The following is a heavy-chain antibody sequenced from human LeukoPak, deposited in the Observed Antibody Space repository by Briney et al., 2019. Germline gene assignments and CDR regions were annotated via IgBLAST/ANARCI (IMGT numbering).Heavy chain of an antibody. J-gene: IGHJ6*02. CDR3: ARVNIGGGQLWPRSYYYYYGMDV. V-gene: IGHV1-69*01. CDR2: IIPIFGTA. CDR1: GGTFSSYA. D-gene: IGHD5-18*01. Sequence: GSSVKVSCKASGGTFSSYAISWVRQAPGQGLEWMGGIIPIFGTANYAQKFQGRVTITADESTSTAYMELSSLRSEDTAVYYCARVNIGGGQLWPRSYYYYYGMDVWGQGTTVTVSS.